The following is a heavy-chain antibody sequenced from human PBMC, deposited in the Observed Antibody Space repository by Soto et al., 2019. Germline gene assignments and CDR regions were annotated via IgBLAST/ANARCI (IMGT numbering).Heavy chain of an antibody. Sequence: GASVKVSCKASGYTFTSYYMHWVRQAPGQGLEWMGIINPSGGSTSYAQKFQGRVTMTRDTSTSTVYMELSRLRSEDTAVYYCARDLGLIKVVVITQGWFEPWGQGTLVTVSP. CDR2: INPSGGST. V-gene: IGHV1-46*01. J-gene: IGHJ5*02. CDR3: ARDLGLIKVVVITQGWFEP. D-gene: IGHD3-22*01. CDR1: GYTFTSYY.